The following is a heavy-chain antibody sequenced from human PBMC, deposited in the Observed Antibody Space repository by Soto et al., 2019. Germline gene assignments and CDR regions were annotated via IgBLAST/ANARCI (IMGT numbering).Heavy chain of an antibody. J-gene: IGHJ4*02. V-gene: IGHV3-23*01. CDR3: AKSAAYDILTGYYPSHFDY. CDR1: GFTFSSYA. Sequence: GGSLRLSCAASGFTFSSYAMSWVRQAPGKGLEWVSAISGSGGSTYYADSVKGRFTISRDNSKNTLYLQMNSLRAEDTAVYYCAKSAAYDILTGYYPSHFDYWGQGTLVTVSS. CDR2: ISGSGGST. D-gene: IGHD3-9*01.